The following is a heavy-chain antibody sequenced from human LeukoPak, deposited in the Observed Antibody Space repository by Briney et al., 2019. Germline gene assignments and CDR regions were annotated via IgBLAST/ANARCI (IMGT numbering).Heavy chain of an antibody. V-gene: IGHV4-30-4*08. J-gene: IGHJ6*03. CDR2: IYYSGST. CDR3: ARVRPPYDFWCGEKYMDV. Sequence: SQTLSLTCTVSGGSISSGDYYWSWIRQPPGKGLEWIGYIYYSGSTYYNPSLKSRVTISVDTSKNQFSLKLSSVTAADTAVYYCARVRPPYDFWCGEKYMDVWGKGTTVTVSS. D-gene: IGHD3-3*01. CDR1: GGSISSGDYY.